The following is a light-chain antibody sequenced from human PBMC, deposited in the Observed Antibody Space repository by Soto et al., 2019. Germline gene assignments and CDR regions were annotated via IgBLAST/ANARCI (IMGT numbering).Light chain of an antibody. V-gene: IGLV2-8*01. Sequence: QSVLTQPPSASGSPGQSVAISCTGTSSDVGGYNFVSWYQQLPGKAPKLMIYEVSKRPSGVPDRFSGSKSGNTASLTVSGLQAEDEADYYCSSYAGSSNFVFGTGTKLTVL. J-gene: IGLJ1*01. CDR2: EVS. CDR1: SSDVGGYNF. CDR3: SSYAGSSNFV.